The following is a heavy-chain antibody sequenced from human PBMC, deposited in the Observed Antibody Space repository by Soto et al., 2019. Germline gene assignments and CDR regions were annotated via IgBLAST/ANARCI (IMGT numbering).Heavy chain of an antibody. Sequence: QVQLVQSGAEVKKPGSSVKVSCKASGGSFSSPTISWVRQAPGQGLEWMGGVSPIFGTTNYAQKFQGRVTITADAYSGTAYMELSSLKSEDTAIYYCAGGGSSGGWYFDLWGRGTLVTVSS. CDR3: AGGGSSGGWYFDL. CDR2: VSPIFGTT. CDR1: GGSFSSPT. J-gene: IGHJ2*01. V-gene: IGHV1-69*01. D-gene: IGHD1-26*01.